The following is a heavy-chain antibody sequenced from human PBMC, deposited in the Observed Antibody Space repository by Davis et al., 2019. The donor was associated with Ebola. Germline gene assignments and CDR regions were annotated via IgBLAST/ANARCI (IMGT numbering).Heavy chain of an antibody. J-gene: IGHJ4*02. V-gene: IGHV3-7*03. CDR2: IKQDGSEK. Sequence: GESLKISCAASGFSFSTYWMRWVRQAPGEGLEWVANIKQDGSEKYYVDSVKGRFTISRDNAKNSLYLQMNSLRAEDTAVYYCAREGELWIAFPDYWGQGILVTVTS. D-gene: IGHD3-16*01. CDR3: AREGELWIAFPDY. CDR1: GFSFSTYW.